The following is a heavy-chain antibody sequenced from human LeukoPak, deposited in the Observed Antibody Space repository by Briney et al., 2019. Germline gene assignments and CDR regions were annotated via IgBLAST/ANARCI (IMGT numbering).Heavy chain of an antibody. Sequence: ASVKVSCKASGDTFTSYDINWGRQATGQGLEWMGWMNPNSGNTGYAQKFQGRVTMTRNTSISTAYMELSSLRSEDTAVYYCARGNPFGELSNSYYYYGMDVWGQGTTVTVSS. D-gene: IGHD3-10*01. J-gene: IGHJ6*02. V-gene: IGHV1-8*01. CDR1: GDTFTSYD. CDR3: ARGNPFGELSNSYYYYGMDV. CDR2: MNPNSGNT.